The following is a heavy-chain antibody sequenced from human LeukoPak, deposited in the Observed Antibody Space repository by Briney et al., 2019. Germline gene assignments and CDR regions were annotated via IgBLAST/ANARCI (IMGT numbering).Heavy chain of an antibody. CDR3: ARAGYDILTGYYSSVY. D-gene: IGHD3-9*01. Sequence: GGSLRLPCSASGLTFSSYSMNWVRQAPGKGLEWVSSTRSSSSYIYYADSVKGRFTISRDNAKNSLYLQMNSLRAEDTAVYYCARAGYDILTGYYSSVYWGQGTLVTVSS. J-gene: IGHJ4*02. CDR2: TRSSSSYI. CDR1: GLTFSSYS. V-gene: IGHV3-21*01.